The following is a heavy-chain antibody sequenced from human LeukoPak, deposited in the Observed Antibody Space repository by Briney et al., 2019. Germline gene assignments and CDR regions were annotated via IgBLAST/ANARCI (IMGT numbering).Heavy chain of an antibody. V-gene: IGHV1-18*01. CDR3: ATRGGSGWYYFDY. J-gene: IGHJ4*02. CDR1: DYTFTSYG. D-gene: IGHD6-19*01. Sequence: GPSVKVSCEASDYTFTSYGISGVRQAPGQGLEWMGWISAYNGNTNYAQKLQGRVTMTTDTSTSTAYMELRSLRSDDTAVYYCATRGGSGWYYFDYWGQGTLVTVSS. CDR2: ISAYNGNT.